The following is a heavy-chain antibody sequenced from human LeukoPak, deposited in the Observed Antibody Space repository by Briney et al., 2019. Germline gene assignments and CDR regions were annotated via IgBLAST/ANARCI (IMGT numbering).Heavy chain of an antibody. J-gene: IGHJ4*02. CDR3: ATSRGRYGPYYFDY. CDR1: GFTFSIYA. D-gene: IGHD5-18*01. Sequence: GGSLRLSCAASGFTFSIYAMSWVRESPGKGLEWGSAISGSGGSTYYADSVKVRFTISRDNSKNKLYLQMNSLRAEDTAVYYCATSRGRYGPYYFDYWGQGTLVTVSS. CDR2: ISGSGGST. V-gene: IGHV3-23*01.